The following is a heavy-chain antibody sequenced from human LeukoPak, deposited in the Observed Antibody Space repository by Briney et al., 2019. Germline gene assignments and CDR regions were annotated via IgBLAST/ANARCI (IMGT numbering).Heavy chain of an antibody. CDR3: ARGGYPAFDS. Sequence: SQTLSLTCAISGDSVSSNSAAWNWIRQPPSRGLEWLGRTYYRSKWYNDYSVSVKSRITINPDTSKNQFSLQLNSVTPEDTAVYFCARGGYPAFDSWGQGTLVTVSS. CDR1: GDSVSSNSAA. D-gene: IGHD5-18*01. V-gene: IGHV6-1*01. CDR2: TYYRSKWYN. J-gene: IGHJ4*02.